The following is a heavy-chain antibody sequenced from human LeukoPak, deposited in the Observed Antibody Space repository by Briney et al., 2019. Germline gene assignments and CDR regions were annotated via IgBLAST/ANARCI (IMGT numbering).Heavy chain of an antibody. D-gene: IGHD3-16*02. J-gene: IGHJ4*02. V-gene: IGHV4-34*01. CDR2: INHSGST. CDR1: GGSFSGYY. CDR3: ASRYYDYVWGSYRSPFDY. Sequence: SETLSLTCAVYGGSFSGYYWSWIRQPPGKGLEWIGEINHSGSTNYNPSLKSRVTISVDTSKNQFSLKLSSVTAADTAVYYCASRYYDYVWGSYRSPFDYWGQGTLVTVSS.